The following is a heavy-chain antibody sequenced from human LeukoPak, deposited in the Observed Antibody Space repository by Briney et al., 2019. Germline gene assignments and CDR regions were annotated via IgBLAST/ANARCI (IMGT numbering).Heavy chain of an antibody. CDR2: FDPDDSKT. CDR3: ATFRCSSTSCYIGFDY. D-gene: IGHD2-2*02. V-gene: IGHV1-24*01. CDR1: GYTLTELS. J-gene: IGHJ4*02. Sequence: ASVKLSCKVSGYTLTELSMHWVRQAPGKGLEWMGGFDPDDSKTIYAQKFQGRVTMTEDTSTDTAYMELSSLRSEDTAVYYCATFRCSSTSCYIGFDYWGQGTLVTVSS.